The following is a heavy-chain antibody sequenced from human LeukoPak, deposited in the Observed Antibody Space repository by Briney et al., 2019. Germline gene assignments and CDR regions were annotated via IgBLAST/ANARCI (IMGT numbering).Heavy chain of an antibody. Sequence: PGESLRLSCAASGFTFSLSWMHWVRQAPGKGLEWVSSINYDARGRTYADSVKGRLTISRDNAENTLFLQMNSLRVEDSAIYSCVRGAGPGTPFDWGQGILVTVSS. CDR3: VRGAGPGTPFD. CDR1: GFTFSLSW. CDR2: INYDARGR. J-gene: IGHJ1*01. V-gene: IGHV3-74*01. D-gene: IGHD1-1*01.